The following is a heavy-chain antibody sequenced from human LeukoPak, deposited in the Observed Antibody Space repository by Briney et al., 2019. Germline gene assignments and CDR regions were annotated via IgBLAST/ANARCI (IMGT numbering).Heavy chain of an antibody. D-gene: IGHD3-10*01. Sequence: GESLKISCKGSGYSFTSYWIGWVRQMPGKGLEWMGIIYPGDSDTRYSPSFQGQVTISVDKSISTAYLQWSSLKASDTAMYYCARHRGLLGSPEYFDYWGRGTLVTVSS. CDR3: ARHRGLLGSPEYFDY. V-gene: IGHV5-51*01. J-gene: IGHJ4*02. CDR2: IYPGDSDT. CDR1: GYSFTSYW.